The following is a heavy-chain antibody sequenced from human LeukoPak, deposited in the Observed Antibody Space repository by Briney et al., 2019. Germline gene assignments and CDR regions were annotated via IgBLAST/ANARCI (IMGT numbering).Heavy chain of an antibody. J-gene: IGHJ6*01. V-gene: IGHV4-59*01. CDR3: ARAVTGYYYYYGMDV. D-gene: IGHD4-11*01. CDR1: GGSISSYY. CDR2: IYYSGST. Sequence: SETLSLTCTVSGGSISSYYWKWIRQPPGKGLEWIGYIYYSGSTNYNPSLKSRVTISVDTSKNQFSLKLSSVTAADTAVYYCARAVTGYYYYYGMDVWGQGTTVTVSS.